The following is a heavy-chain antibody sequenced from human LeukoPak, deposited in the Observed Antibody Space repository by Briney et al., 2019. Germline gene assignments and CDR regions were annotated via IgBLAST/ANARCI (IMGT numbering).Heavy chain of an antibody. D-gene: IGHD4-11*01. CDR3: ARHDYSNYESGVIAIGFDY. J-gene: IGHJ4*02. CDR2: IYHSGST. CDR1: GYSISSGYY. Sequence: SETLSLTCAVSGYSISSGYYWGWIRQPPGQGLEWIGSIYHSGSTYYNPSLKSRVTISVDTSKNQFSLKLSSVTAADTAVYYCARHDYSNYESGVIAIGFDYWGQGTLVTVSS. V-gene: IGHV4-38-2*01.